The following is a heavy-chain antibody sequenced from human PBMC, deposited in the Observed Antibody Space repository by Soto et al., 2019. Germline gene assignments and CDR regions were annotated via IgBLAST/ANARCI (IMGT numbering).Heavy chain of an antibody. D-gene: IGHD3-22*01. J-gene: IGHJ6*02. Sequence: SVKVSCKASGGTFRSYSISWVRQAPGQGLEWMGGIIPIFDITNYAQKFQGRVTITADESTSTAYMELSSLGSDDTAVYYCARPDEGGYSSNHHYYYALDVWGQGTTVTV. CDR3: ARPDEGGYSSNHHYYYALDV. V-gene: IGHV1-69*13. CDR1: GGTFRSYS. CDR2: IIPIFDIT.